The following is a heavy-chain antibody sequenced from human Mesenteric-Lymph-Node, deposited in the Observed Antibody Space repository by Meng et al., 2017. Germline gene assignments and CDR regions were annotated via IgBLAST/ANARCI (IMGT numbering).Heavy chain of an antibody. CDR2: IKSDGSAT. V-gene: IGHV3-74*01. Sequence: GGSPRLSCAASGFTLSSYWMHWFRQAPGKGLVWVSRIKSDGSATSYADPVKGRFTISRANAKNTLYLQMNSLRAEDTAVYYCARDVFDYVWGSFRRRGGMDVWGQGTTVTVSS. J-gene: IGHJ6*02. CDR1: GFTLSSYW. D-gene: IGHD3-16*02. CDR3: ARDVFDYVWGSFRRRGGMDV.